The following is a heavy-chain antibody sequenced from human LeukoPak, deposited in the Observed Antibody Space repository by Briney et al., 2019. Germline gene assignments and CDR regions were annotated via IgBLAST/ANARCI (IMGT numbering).Heavy chain of an antibody. V-gene: IGHV3-30-3*01. CDR2: ISYDGSNK. CDR1: GFTFSSYA. Sequence: PGRSLRLSCAASGFTFSSYAMHWVRQAPGKGLEWVAVISYDGSNKYYADSVKGRFTISRDNAKNTLYLQMNSLRAEDTAVYYCARDYNGVYYYGMDVWGQGTTVTVSS. CDR3: ARDYNGVYYYGMDV. D-gene: IGHD5-24*01. J-gene: IGHJ6*02.